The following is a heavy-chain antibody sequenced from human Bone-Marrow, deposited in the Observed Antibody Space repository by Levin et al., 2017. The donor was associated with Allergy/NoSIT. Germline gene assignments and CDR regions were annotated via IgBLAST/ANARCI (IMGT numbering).Heavy chain of an antibody. J-gene: IGHJ4*02. V-gene: IGHV3-30*18. D-gene: IGHD3-16*01. Sequence: PGGSLRLSCAASGFRFSSYGMHWVRQAPGKGLEWVALISFDGTNEYYADSVKGRFTISRDDSKSTLYLQMNSLRAEDTAVYYCAKEVGDYYFDYWGQGTLVTVSS. CDR1: GFRFSSYG. CDR2: ISFDGTNE. CDR3: AKEVGDYYFDY.